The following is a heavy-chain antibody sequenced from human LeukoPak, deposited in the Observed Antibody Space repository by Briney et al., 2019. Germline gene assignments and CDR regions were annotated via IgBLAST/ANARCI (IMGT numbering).Heavy chain of an antibody. CDR1: GGSISSYY. CDR3: ARQRRGYCGGDCSNSHFDY. CDR2: IYYSGST. D-gene: IGHD2-21*02. Sequence: PSETLSLTCTVSGGSISSYYWSWTRQPPGKGLEWIGYIYYSGSTNYNPSLKSRVTISVDTSKNQFSLKLSSVTAADTAVYYCARQRRGYCGGDCSNSHFDYWGQGTLVTVSS. J-gene: IGHJ4*02. V-gene: IGHV4-59*08.